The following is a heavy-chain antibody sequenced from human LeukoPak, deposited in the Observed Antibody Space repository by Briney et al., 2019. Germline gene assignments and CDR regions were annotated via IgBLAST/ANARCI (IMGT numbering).Heavy chain of an antibody. CDR3: ARFGGYYYGSGHHGMDV. V-gene: IGHV5-51*01. Sequence: GESLKISCGGFGYSFADYWIGWVRQMPGKGLEWMGSIYPGDSETIYSPSFQGQVTISADKSISNAYLQWSSLDASETAMYYCARFGGYYYGSGHHGMDVWGQGTTATVCS. CDR1: GYSFADYW. J-gene: IGHJ6*02. D-gene: IGHD3-10*01. CDR2: IYPGDSET.